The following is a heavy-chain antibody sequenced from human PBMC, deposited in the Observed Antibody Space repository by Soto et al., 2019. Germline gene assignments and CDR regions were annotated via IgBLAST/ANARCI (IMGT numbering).Heavy chain of an antibody. Sequence: QVQLVQSGAEVTKPGASVKVSCKASGYTFTSYDINWVRQATGQGLEWMGWMSPNSGATGYAQKFQGRVTMTRDTSISTAYMELSNLGSEDTAIYYCERGVDAGVDVWGQGSTVTFSS. D-gene: IGHD1-1*01. CDR1: GYTFTSYD. V-gene: IGHV1-8*01. CDR3: ERGVDAGVDV. J-gene: IGHJ6*02. CDR2: MSPNSGAT.